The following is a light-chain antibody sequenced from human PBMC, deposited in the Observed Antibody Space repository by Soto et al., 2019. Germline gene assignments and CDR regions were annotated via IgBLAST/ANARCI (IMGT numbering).Light chain of an antibody. CDR2: GGS. J-gene: IGKJ1*01. V-gene: IGKV3-20*01. CDR1: QSVSSSY. CDR3: QQYGTSGT. Sequence: EIVLTQSPGTLSLSPGERATLSCRASQSVSSSYLAWYQQKPGQAPRLLIYGGSNRATGIPDRFSGSGSGTDFTLTISRLEPEDVAVYYWQQYGTSGTFGQGTKVDI.